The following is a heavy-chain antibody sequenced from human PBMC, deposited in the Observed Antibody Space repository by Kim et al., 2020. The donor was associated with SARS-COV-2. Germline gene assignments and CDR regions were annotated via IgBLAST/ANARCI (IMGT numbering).Heavy chain of an antibody. CDR3: ARGGVVSDNWLGYYTYYGMDV. CDR1: GGSFSAYY. J-gene: IGHJ6*02. CDR2: INHSGRA. D-gene: IGHD3-10*01. Sequence: SETLSLTCAVYGGSFSAYYWSWIRQPPGKGLEWIGEINHSGRANYNPSLKSRVTMSVDTSKNQVSLKLNSVTAADTGVYYCARGGVVSDNWLGYYTYYGMDVWGQGTTVSVSS. V-gene: IGHV4-34*01.